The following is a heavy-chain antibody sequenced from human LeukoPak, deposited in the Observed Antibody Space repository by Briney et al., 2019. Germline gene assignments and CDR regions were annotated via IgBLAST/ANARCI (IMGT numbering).Heavy chain of an antibody. CDR2: INHSGST. Sequence: SETLSLTCAVYGGSFSGYYWRWIRQLPGKGLEWIVEINHSGSTNYNPSLKSRVTISVDTSKNQFSLKLSSVTAADTAVYYCARGTPINYYDSSGYYRDYWGQGTLVTVSS. CDR1: GGSFSGYY. CDR3: ARGTPINYYDSSGYYRDY. V-gene: IGHV4-34*01. J-gene: IGHJ4*02. D-gene: IGHD3-22*01.